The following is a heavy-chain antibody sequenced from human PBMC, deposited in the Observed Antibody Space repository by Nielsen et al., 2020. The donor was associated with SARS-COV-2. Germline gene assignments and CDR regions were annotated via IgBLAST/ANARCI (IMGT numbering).Heavy chain of an antibody. CDR3: ARAGELTSPYYFDY. D-gene: IGHD1-26*01. J-gene: IGHJ4*02. CDR2: ISGSGGST. V-gene: IGHV3-23*01. Sequence: GESLKISCAASGFTFSSYAMSWVRQAPGKGLEWVSAISGSGGSTYYADSVKGRFTISRDNSKNTLYLQMNSLRAEDTAVYYCARAGELTSPYYFDYWGQGTLVTVSS. CDR1: GFTFSSYA.